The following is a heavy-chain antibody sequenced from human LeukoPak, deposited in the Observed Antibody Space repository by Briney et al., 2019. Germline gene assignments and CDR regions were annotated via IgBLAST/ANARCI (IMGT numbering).Heavy chain of an antibody. Sequence: GGSLRLSCAASGFSFSTDSMNWVRQAPGKGLEWVSSISSSSDYIFYADSVKGRFAISGDNAKNSLYLQMDSLRVEDTAVYYCARHGLGRPYWGQGTLVTVSS. D-gene: IGHD3-10*01. CDR2: ISSSSDYI. V-gene: IGHV3-21*06. CDR1: GFSFSTDS. J-gene: IGHJ4*02. CDR3: ARHGLGRPY.